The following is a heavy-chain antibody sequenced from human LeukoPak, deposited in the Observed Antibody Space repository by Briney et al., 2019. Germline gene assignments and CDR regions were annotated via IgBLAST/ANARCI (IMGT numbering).Heavy chain of an antibody. J-gene: IGHJ4*02. V-gene: IGHV1-24*01. D-gene: IGHD3-3*01. CDR2: FDPEDGET. Sequence: ASVKVSCKVSGYTLTELSMHWVRQAPGKGLEWMGGFDPEDGETIYAQKFQGRVTMTEDTSTDTAYMELSSPRAEDTAVYYCAKDHPFLEWLLSPYFDYWGQGTLVTVSS. CDR1: GYTLTELS. CDR3: AKDHPFLEWLLSPYFDY.